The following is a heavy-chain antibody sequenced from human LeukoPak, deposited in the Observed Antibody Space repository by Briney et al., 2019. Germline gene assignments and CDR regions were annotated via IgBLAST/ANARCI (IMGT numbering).Heavy chain of an antibody. CDR3: AKEGNYYDSSGYVGSPH. CDR1: GFTFSSYA. V-gene: IGHV3-23*01. CDR2: ISGSGGST. Sequence: QPGGSLRLSCAASGFTFSSYAMSWVRQAPGKGLEWVSAISGSGGSTYYADSVKGRFTISRGNSKNTLYLQMNSLRAEDTAVYYCAKEGNYYDSSGYVGSPHWGQGTLVTVSS. J-gene: IGHJ4*02. D-gene: IGHD3-22*01.